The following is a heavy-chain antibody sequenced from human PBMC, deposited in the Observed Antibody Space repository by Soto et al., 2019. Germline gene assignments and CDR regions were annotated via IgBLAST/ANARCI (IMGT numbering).Heavy chain of an antibody. CDR1: GYSFTSYW. V-gene: IGHV5-51*01. CDR3: ARLLPLNYGDHSYYGMDV. CDR2: IYPGDSDT. J-gene: IGHJ6*02. D-gene: IGHD4-17*01. Sequence: PGESLKISCKGSGYSFTSYWIGWVRQMPGKGLEWMGIIYPGDSDTRYSPSFQGQVTISADKSISTAYLQWSSLKASDTAMYYCARLLPLNYGDHSYYGMDVWGQGTTVTVSS.